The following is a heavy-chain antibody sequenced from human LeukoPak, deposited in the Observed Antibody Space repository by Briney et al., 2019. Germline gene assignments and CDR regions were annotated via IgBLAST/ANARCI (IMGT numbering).Heavy chain of an antibody. Sequence: GGSLSLSCAAFGFTFSSYIMSWVRQAPGKGLEWVSSISSSSSYIYYADSVKGRFTISRDNAKNSLYLQMNSLRAENTAVYYCARDLSIPAPLTTLFYWGARTLVTVSS. J-gene: IGHJ4*02. V-gene: IGHV3-21*01. D-gene: IGHD4-17*01. CDR1: GFTFSSYI. CDR3: ARDLSIPAPLTTLFY. CDR2: ISSSSSYI.